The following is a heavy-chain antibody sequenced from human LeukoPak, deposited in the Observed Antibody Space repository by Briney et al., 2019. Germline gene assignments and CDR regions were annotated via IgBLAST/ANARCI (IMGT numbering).Heavy chain of an antibody. CDR1: GFTFSNYN. D-gene: IGHD1-26*01. CDR2: ITSTSSYI. CDR3: ARDPYSGNYGNYYYYYMDV. J-gene: IGHJ6*03. Sequence: GGSLRLSCAASGFTFSNYNMNWVRQAPGKGLEGVSSITSTSSYIYYADSVKGRFTISRDNATNSLYLQMNSLRAEDTALYFCARDPYSGNYGNYYYYYMDVWGKGTTVTISS. V-gene: IGHV3-21*01.